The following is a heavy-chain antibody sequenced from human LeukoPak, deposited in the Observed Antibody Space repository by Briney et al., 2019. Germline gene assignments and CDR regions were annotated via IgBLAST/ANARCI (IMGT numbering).Heavy chain of an antibody. V-gene: IGHV4-59*11. J-gene: IGHJ6*03. Sequence: SETLSLTCTVSGGSISSHYWSWIRQPPGKGLEWIGYIYYSGSTNYNPSLKSRVTISVDTSKNQFSLKLSSVTAADTAVYYCAREAPMGSLWHRCYYYYMDVWGKGTTVTVSS. CDR3: AREAPMGSLWHRCYYYYMDV. D-gene: IGHD5-18*01. CDR2: IYYSGST. CDR1: GGSISSHY.